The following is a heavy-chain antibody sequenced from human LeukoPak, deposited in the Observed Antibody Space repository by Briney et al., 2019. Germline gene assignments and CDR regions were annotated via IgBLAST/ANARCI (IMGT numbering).Heavy chain of an antibody. CDR1: GFTFSSYG. J-gene: IGHJ4*02. CDR2: ISYDGSNK. D-gene: IGHD6-13*01. Sequence: PGGSLRLSCAASGFTFSSYGMHWVRQAPGKGLEWVAVISYDGSNKYYADSVKGRFTISRDNSKNTLYLQMNSLRAEDTAVYYCAREPGIAAAGDTIRFDYWGQGTLVTVSS. V-gene: IGHV3-30*19. CDR3: AREPGIAAAGDTIRFDY.